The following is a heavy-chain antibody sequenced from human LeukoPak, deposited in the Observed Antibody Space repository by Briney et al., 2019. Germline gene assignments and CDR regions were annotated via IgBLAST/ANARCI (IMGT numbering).Heavy chain of an antibody. D-gene: IGHD5-24*01. CDR2: INHSGST. CDR3: ARLMRSRDGYNYDYYYYMDV. J-gene: IGHJ6*03. V-gene: IGHV4-34*01. CDR1: GGSFSGYY. Sequence: SETLSLTCAVYGGSFSGYYWSWIRQPPGKGLEWIGEINHSGSTNYNPSLKSRVTISVDTSKNHFSLKLSSVTAADTAVYYCARLMRSRDGYNYDYYYYMDVWGKGTPVTVSS.